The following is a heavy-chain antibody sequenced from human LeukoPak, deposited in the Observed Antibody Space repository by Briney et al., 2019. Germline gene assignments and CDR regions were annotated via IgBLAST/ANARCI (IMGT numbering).Heavy chain of an antibody. J-gene: IGHJ3*02. Sequence: GGSLRLSCAASGFTFSSYSMNWVRQAPGKGLEWVSSISSSSSYIYYADSVKGRFTISRDNAKNSLYLQMNSLRAEDTAVYYCARDRVYCSGGSCYSLGAFDIWGQGTMVTVSS. V-gene: IGHV3-21*01. D-gene: IGHD2-15*01. CDR2: ISSSSSYI. CDR1: GFTFSSYS. CDR3: ARDRVYCSGGSCYSLGAFDI.